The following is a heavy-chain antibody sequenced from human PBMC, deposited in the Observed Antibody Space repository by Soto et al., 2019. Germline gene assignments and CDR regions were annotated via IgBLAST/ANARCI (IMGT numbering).Heavy chain of an antibody. V-gene: IGHV1-3*05. J-gene: IGHJ4*02. Sequence: QVQLVQSGAEEKKPGASVKVSCEASGYTFSSYVMHWVRQAPGQMLEWMGWINAGTGNTQYSEKFQGRVTTSRDTSPNTAYMELSSLRSEDTAVYYCARRAGSGYYCDYWGQGTLVTVSS. D-gene: IGHD3-22*01. CDR1: GYTFSSYV. CDR2: INAGTGNT. CDR3: ARRAGSGYYCDY.